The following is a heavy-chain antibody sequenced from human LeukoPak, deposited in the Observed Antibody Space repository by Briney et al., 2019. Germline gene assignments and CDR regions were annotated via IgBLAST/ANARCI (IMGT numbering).Heavy chain of an antibody. D-gene: IGHD1-26*01. CDR2: INPNSGGT. Sequence: ASVKVSCKAPGYTFTGYYMHWVRQAPGQGLEWMGWINPNSGGTNYAQKFQGRVTMTRDTSISTAYMELSRLRSDDTAVYYCARDSGSYQRGVWFDPWGQGTLVTVSS. CDR3: ARDSGSYQRGVWFDP. J-gene: IGHJ5*02. V-gene: IGHV1-2*02. CDR1: GYTFTGYY.